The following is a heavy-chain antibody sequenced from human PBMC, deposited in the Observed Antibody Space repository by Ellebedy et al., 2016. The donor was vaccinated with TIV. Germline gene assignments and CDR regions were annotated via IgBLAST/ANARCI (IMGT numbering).Heavy chain of an antibody. V-gene: IGHV3-23*01. D-gene: IGHD3-9*01. Sequence: GESLKISCAASGFIFSSYAMTWVRQAPGKGLEWVASVDHGGGNTYYVGSVEGRFTISRDNSKSVMYLQLDGLRAEDTAIYYCARYFDWLSLMHYFDYWGQGTLVTVSS. CDR1: GFIFSSYA. CDR2: VDHGGGNT. CDR3: ARYFDWLSLMHYFDY. J-gene: IGHJ4*02.